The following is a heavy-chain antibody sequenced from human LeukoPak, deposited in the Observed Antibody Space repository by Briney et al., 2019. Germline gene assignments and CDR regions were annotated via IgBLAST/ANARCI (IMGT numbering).Heavy chain of an antibody. Sequence: GGSLRLSCAASGFTFDDYAMHWVRQAPGKGLEWVSAISGSGGSSYYADSVKGRFTISRDNSKNTLYLQMNSLRAEDTAVYYCAKVYCSSTSCYGDGAQTVTRGHDAFDIWGQGTMVTVSS. D-gene: IGHD2-2*01. J-gene: IGHJ3*02. V-gene: IGHV3-23*01. CDR1: GFTFDDYA. CDR3: AKVYCSSTSCYGDGAQTVTRGHDAFDI. CDR2: ISGSGGSS.